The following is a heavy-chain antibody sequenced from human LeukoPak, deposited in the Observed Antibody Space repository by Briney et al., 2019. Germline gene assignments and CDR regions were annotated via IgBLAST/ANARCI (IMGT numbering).Heavy chain of an antibody. CDR1: GFTFTSSP. J-gene: IGHJ4*02. CDR3: ATGSGWYSPDY. CDR2: IVVGSGNT. V-gene: IGHV1-58*02. Sequence: TSVKVSFKASGFTFTSSPMQWVRQARGQRLEWIGWIVVGSGNTNYAQKFQERVTITRDMSTNTAYMELSSLRSEDTAVYYCATGSGWYSPDYWGQGTLVTVSS. D-gene: IGHD6-19*01.